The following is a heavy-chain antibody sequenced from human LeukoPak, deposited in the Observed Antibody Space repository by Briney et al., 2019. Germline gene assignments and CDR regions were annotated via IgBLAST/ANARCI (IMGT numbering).Heavy chain of an antibody. CDR3: ARDLNWETY. D-gene: IGHD1-1*01. CDR1: GFTFSTYW. CDR2: IKTDGSQI. J-gene: IGHJ4*02. V-gene: IGHV3-7*01. Sequence: GGSLRLSCAASGFTFSTYWMTWVRQAPGKGLEWLANIKTDGSQIYYVDSVKGRFTISRDNAKNSLYLQMNSLRAEDTAVYYCARDLNWETYWGQGTLVTVSS.